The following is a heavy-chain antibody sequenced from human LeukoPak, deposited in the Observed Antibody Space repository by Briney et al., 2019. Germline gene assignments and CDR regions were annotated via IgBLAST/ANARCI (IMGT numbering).Heavy chain of an antibody. Sequence: PGGSLRLSCAASGFTFSISAMSWVRQAPGKGLEWVSGISDSGGSTLYADSVKGRFTIARDNTKNIVYLQMNRQRADDTAVYECAKVSESNYDILTGYYTPYYFDYWGQGTLVTVSS. CDR2: ISDSGGST. V-gene: IGHV3-23*01. D-gene: IGHD3-9*01. CDR1: GFTFSISA. J-gene: IGHJ4*02. CDR3: AKVSESNYDILTGYYTPYYFDY.